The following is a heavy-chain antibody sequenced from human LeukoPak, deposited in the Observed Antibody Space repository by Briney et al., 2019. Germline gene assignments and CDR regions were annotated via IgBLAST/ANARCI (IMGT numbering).Heavy chain of an antibody. D-gene: IGHD6-13*01. CDR1: GFTFSSYG. Sequence: GGSLRLSCAASGFTFSSYGMHWVRQAPGKGLEWVAVIWYDGSNKYYADSVKGRFTISSDNSKNTLYLQMNSLRAEDTAVYYCAIDRGSWLKINYYMDVWGKGTTVAVSS. CDR2: IWYDGSNK. V-gene: IGHV3-33*01. J-gene: IGHJ6*03. CDR3: AIDRGSWLKINYYMDV.